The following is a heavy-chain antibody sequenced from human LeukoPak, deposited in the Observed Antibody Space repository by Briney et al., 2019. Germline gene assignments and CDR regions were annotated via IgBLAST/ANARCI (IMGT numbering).Heavy chain of an antibody. CDR3: AREDSVSCFDY. D-gene: IGHD2-8*01. Sequence: PSQTLSLTCTVSGGSISSGGYYWSWIRQHPGKGLEWIGYIYYSGSTYYNPSLKSRVTISVDTSKNQFSLKLSPVTAADTAVYYCAREDSVSCFDYWGQGTLVTVSP. CDR2: IYYSGST. J-gene: IGHJ4*02. CDR1: GGSISSGGYY. V-gene: IGHV4-31*03.